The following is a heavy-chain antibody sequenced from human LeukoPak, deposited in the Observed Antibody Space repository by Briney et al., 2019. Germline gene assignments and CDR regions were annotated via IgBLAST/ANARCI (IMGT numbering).Heavy chain of an antibody. CDR3: AKLDYGDHVGAFDI. Sequence: GRSLRLSCAASGFTFDDYAMHWVRQAPGKGLEWVSGISWNSGSIGYADSVKGRFTISRDNAKNSLYLQMNSLRAEDTALYYCAKLDYGDHVGAFDIWGQGTMVTVSS. D-gene: IGHD4-17*01. J-gene: IGHJ3*02. CDR1: GFTFDDYA. CDR2: ISWNSGSI. V-gene: IGHV3-9*01.